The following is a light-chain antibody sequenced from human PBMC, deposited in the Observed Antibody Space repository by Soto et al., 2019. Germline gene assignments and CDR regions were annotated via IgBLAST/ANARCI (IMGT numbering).Light chain of an antibody. J-gene: IGLJ3*02. CDR1: SSNFGAGYE. CDR2: NNL. Sequence: QSVLTQPPSVSGAPGQRVTISCTGSSSNFGAGYEVHWYKQLPGTAPTLVIFNNLNRPSGVPERFSGSKSGTSASLVISGLQAEDEADYYCSSYAGSNNLRVFGGGTKLTVL. CDR3: SSYAGSNNLRV. V-gene: IGLV1-40*01.